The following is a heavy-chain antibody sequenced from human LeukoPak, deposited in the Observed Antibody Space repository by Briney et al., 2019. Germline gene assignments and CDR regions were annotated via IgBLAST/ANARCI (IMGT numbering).Heavy chain of an antibody. D-gene: IGHD3-22*01. CDR3: ARFTLTYYDSSGYCDY. V-gene: IGHV3-9*01. Sequence: GRSLRLSCAASGFTFDDYAMLWVRQAPGKGLEWVSGISWNSGSIGYADSVKGRFTISRDNAKNSLYLQMNSLRAEDTALYYCARFTLTYYDSSGYCDYWGQGTLVTVSS. CDR2: ISWNSGSI. J-gene: IGHJ4*02. CDR1: GFTFDDYA.